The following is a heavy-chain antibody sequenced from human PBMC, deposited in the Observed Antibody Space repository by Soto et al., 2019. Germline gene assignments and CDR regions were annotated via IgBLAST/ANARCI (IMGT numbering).Heavy chain of an antibody. D-gene: IGHD6-13*01. Sequence: VGSLRLSCAASGFTFDSYAMHWVRQAPGKGLEWVGLISYDGRKKYYADSVKGRFSISRDDSKKTLYLQMDSLRAEDTAVYYCARDGTYWTYTSTWYGNYWGQGTLVTVSS. CDR3: ARDGTYWTYTSTWYGNY. CDR1: GFTFDSYA. V-gene: IGHV3-30*04. J-gene: IGHJ4*02. CDR2: ISYDGRKK.